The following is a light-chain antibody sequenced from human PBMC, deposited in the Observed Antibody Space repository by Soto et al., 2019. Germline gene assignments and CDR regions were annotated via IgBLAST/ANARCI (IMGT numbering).Light chain of an antibody. J-gene: IGKJ2*01. CDR2: DVS. V-gene: IGKV1-33*01. Sequence: DIQMTQSPSSLSASVGDRVTITCQASQDITNFLNWYLQKPGKAPKLLISDVSNLGAGVPSRFSGGGSGTDFSLTISSPQPEDIATYYCQQYDNLPYTFGQGTKVDIK. CDR1: QDITNF. CDR3: QQYDNLPYT.